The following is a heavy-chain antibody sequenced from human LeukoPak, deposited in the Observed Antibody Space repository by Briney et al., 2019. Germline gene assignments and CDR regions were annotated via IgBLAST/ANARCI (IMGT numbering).Heavy chain of an antibody. V-gene: IGHV3-23*01. J-gene: IGHJ4*02. CDR3: AKSTGYSYGYFDY. CDR2: ISGSGGST. D-gene: IGHD5-18*01. CDR1: GFTFSSYA. Sequence: LTGGSLRLSCAASGFTFSSYAMSWVRQAPGKGLEWVSAISGSGGSTYYPDSVKGRFTISRDNSKNTLYLQMNNLRAEDTAVYYCAKSTGYSYGYFDYWGQGTLVPVSS.